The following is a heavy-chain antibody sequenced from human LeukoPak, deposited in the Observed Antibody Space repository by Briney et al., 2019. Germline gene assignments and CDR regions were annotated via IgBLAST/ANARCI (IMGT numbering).Heavy chain of an antibody. V-gene: IGHV3-30*14. CDR1: GFTFSSYA. CDR3: ARGEGHYDRSGYTPLYKY. D-gene: IGHD3-22*01. CDR2: ISYDGSNK. Sequence: GGSLRLSCAASGFTFSSYAMHWVRQAPGKGLEWVAVISYDGSNKYYTDSVKGRFTISRDNSKNTLYLQMNSLRAEDTAVYYCARGEGHYDRSGYTPLYKYWGQGTLVTVSS. J-gene: IGHJ4*02.